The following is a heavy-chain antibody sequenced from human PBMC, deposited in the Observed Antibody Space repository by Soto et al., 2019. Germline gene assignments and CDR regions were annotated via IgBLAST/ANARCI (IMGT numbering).Heavy chain of an antibody. CDR3: ARGRLMVRGVTSNWFDP. Sequence: ASVKVSCKASGYTFTSYDINWVRQATGQGLEWMGWMNPNSGNTGYAQKFQGWVTMTRDTSISTAYMELSRLRSEDTAVYYCARGRLMVRGVTSNWFDPWGQGTLVTVSS. J-gene: IGHJ5*02. V-gene: IGHV1-8*01. D-gene: IGHD3-10*01. CDR1: GYTFTSYD. CDR2: MNPNSGNT.